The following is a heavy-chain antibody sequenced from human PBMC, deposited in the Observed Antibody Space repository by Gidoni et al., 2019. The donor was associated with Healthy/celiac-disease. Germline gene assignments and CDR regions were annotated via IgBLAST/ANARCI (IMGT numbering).Heavy chain of an antibody. CDR2: IKQDGSEK. Sequence: EVQLVESGGGLVQPGGSLRLSCAASGFTFSSYWMSWVRQAPGKGLEWVANIKQDGSEKYYVDSVKGRFTISRDNAKNSLYLQMNSLRAEDTAVYYCAREAGMDDFWKWGMDVWGQGTTVTVSS. V-gene: IGHV3-7*01. CDR1: GFTFSSYW. J-gene: IGHJ6*02. D-gene: IGHD3-3*01. CDR3: AREAGMDDFWKWGMDV.